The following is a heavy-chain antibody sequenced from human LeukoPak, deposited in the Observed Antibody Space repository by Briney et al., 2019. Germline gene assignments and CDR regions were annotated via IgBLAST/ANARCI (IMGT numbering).Heavy chain of an antibody. Sequence: SGGSLRLSCAASGFSFSTSAMRWFRQAPGKGLEWVSTITGGGERTYYADSVKGRYTVSRDNSKNTLYLQMNSLRVEDTAVYYCAKKLSSSIYAPSDHWGQGTLVTVSS. CDR1: GFSFSTSA. V-gene: IGHV3-23*01. CDR2: ITGGGERT. CDR3: AKKLSSSIYAPSDH. D-gene: IGHD3-3*01. J-gene: IGHJ4*02.